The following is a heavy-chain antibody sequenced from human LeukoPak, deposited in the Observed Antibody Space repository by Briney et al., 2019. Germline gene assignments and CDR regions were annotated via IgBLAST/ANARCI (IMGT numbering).Heavy chain of an antibody. CDR1: GGSFSGYY. J-gene: IGHJ4*02. CDR2: INHSGST. CDR3: AREVPVSLRFLEWENFDS. D-gene: IGHD3-3*01. Sequence: SETLPLTCAVYGGSFSGYYWSWIRQPPGKGLEWIGEINHSGSTNYNPSLKSRVTISVDTSKNQFSLKLSSVTAADTAVYFCAREVPVSLRFLEWENFDSWGQGALVTVSS. V-gene: IGHV4-34*01.